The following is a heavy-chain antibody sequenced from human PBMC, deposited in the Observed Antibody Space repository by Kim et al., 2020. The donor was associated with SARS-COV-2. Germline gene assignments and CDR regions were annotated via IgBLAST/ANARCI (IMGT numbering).Heavy chain of an antibody. D-gene: IGHD3-3*01. CDR3: ARDPRITIFGVVGSFDY. V-gene: IGHV4-59*01. Sequence: LKSRVTISVDTSKNQFSLKLSSVTAADTAVYYCARDPRITIFGVVGSFDYWGQGTLVTVSS. J-gene: IGHJ4*02.